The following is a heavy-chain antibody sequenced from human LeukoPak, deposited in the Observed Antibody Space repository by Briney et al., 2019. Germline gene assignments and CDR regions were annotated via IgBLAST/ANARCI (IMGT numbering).Heavy chain of an antibody. CDR2: ISSSSSYT. V-gene: IGHV3-11*06. CDR3: ASGKQWLVGGDALDI. J-gene: IGHJ3*02. D-gene: IGHD6-19*01. Sequence: GGSLRLSCAASGFTFSDYYMSWIRQAPGKGLEWVSYISSSSSYTNYADSVKGRFTISRDNAKNSLYLQMNSLRAEDTAVYYCASGKQWLVGGDALDIWGQGTMVTVSS. CDR1: GFTFSDYY.